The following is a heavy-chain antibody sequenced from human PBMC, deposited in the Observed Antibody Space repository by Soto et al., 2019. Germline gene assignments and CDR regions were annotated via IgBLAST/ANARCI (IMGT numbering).Heavy chain of an antibody. J-gene: IGHJ6*02. V-gene: IGHV1-18*01. Sequence: ASVKGSCKASGYTFTSYGISWVREAPGQGLEWMGWISAYNGNTNYAQKLQGRVTMTTDTSTSTAYMELRSLRSDDTAVYYCAREAITGTRGSYYYYGMDVWGQGTTVTVSS. CDR2: ISAYNGNT. D-gene: IGHD1-20*01. CDR1: GYTFTSYG. CDR3: AREAITGTRGSYYYYGMDV.